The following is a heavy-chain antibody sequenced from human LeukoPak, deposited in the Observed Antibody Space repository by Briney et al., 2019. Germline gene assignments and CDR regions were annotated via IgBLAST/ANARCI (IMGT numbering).Heavy chain of an antibody. V-gene: IGHV3-23*01. CDR2: IIDTGANT. CDR1: GFTFSSQA. Sequence: GGSLRLSCAASGFTFSSQAMTWVRQAPGAGPEWVSSIIDTGANTYYADSVKGRFSISRDNSKNTMYLQMNSLRAEDTAVYYCAKVYSSVWTHIGHFDYWGQGTLITVSS. CDR3: AKVYSSVWTHIGHFDY. J-gene: IGHJ4*02. D-gene: IGHD6-19*01.